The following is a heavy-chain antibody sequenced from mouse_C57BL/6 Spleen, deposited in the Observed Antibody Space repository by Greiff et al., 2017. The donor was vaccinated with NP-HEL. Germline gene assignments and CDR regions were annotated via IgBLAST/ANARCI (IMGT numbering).Heavy chain of an antibody. CDR2: IYPGDGDT. CDR3: ARRTTAVAEKAMDY. CDR1: GYAFSSYW. J-gene: IGHJ4*01. Sequence: VQLQQSGASVKISCKASGYAFSSYWMNWVKQRPGKGLEWIGQIYPGDGDTNYNGKFKGKATLTADKSSSTAYMQLSSLTSEDSAVYFCARRTTAVAEKAMDYWGQGTSVTVSS. V-gene: IGHV1-80*01. D-gene: IGHD1-1*01.